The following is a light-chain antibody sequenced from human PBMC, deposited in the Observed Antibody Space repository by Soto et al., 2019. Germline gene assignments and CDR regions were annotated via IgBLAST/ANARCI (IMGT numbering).Light chain of an antibody. CDR2: DVS. CDR3: CSYAGSSYYV. V-gene: IGLV2-11*01. CDR1: SSDIGGYNY. J-gene: IGLJ1*01. Sequence: QSVLTQPRSVSGSPGQSVTISCTGTSSDIGGYNYVSWYQQHPDKAPKLMIYDVSKRPSGVPDRFSGSKSGNTASLTISGLQAEDEAYYYCCSYAGSSYYVFGSGTKLTVL.